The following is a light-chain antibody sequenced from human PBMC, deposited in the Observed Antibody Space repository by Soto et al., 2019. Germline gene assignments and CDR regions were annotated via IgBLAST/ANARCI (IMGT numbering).Light chain of an antibody. J-gene: IGKJ4*01. CDR3: QHYNSY. V-gene: IGKV1-5*03. CDR2: KAS. CDR1: QSISSW. Sequence: PSTLSASVGDRVTITCRASQSISSWLAWYQQKPGKAPKLQIYKASILQSGVPSRFSGSGSGTEITLTINSLQPDDFATYYCQHYNSYFGGGTKVDIK.